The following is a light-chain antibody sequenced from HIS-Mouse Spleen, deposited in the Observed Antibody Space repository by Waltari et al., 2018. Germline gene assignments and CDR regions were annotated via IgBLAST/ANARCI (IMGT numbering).Light chain of an antibody. CDR2: DDS. J-gene: IGLJ2*01. V-gene: IGLV3-21*03. Sequence: SYVLTQPPSVSVAPGKTARITCGGNNIGSKSVHCYQQKPGQAPVLVVYDDSDRPSGIPRRFSGSNSGNTANLTISRVEAGDEADYYCQVWDSSSDHVVFGGGTKLTVL. CDR1: NIGSKS. CDR3: QVWDSSSDHVV.